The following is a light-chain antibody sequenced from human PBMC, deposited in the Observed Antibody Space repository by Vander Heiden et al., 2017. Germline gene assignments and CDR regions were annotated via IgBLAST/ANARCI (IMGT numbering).Light chain of an antibody. Sequence: DIQTTQPPSSLSASVGDRVTITCRASQGIRNYLAWYQQKPGRVPKLLIYAASTLQSGVPSRFSGSGSGTDFALTISSLQPEDVATYYCQRYNSDPLTFGGGTKVEIK. CDR2: AAS. CDR3: QRYNSDPLT. J-gene: IGKJ4*01. CDR1: QGIRNY. V-gene: IGKV1-27*01.